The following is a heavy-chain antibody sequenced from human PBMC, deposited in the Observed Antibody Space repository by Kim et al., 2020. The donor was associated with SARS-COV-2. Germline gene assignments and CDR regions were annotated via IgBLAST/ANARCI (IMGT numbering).Heavy chain of an antibody. Sequence: GGSLRLSCAASGFTFSNAWMSWVRQAPGKGLEWVGRIKSKTDGGTTDYAAPVKGRFTISRDDSKNTLYLQMNSLKTEDTAVYYCTTVPSRPHCSSTSCYVSYWGQGTLVTVSS. V-gene: IGHV3-15*01. CDR3: TTVPSRPHCSSTSCYVSY. CDR2: IKSKTDGGTT. D-gene: IGHD2-2*01. J-gene: IGHJ4*02. CDR1: GFTFSNAW.